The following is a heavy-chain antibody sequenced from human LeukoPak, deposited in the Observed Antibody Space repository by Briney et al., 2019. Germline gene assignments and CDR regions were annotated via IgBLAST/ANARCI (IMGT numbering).Heavy chain of an antibody. V-gene: IGHV4-4*09. Sequence: PSETLSRTCTVSGGSISSYYWSWIRQPPGKGLECIGYIYTSGSTNYNPSLKSRVTISVDTSKNQFSLKLSSVTAADTAVYYCARHGRLGDYYDSSGYYYSAFDIWGQGTMVTVSS. CDR3: ARHGRLGDYYDSSGYYYSAFDI. CDR2: IYTSGST. CDR1: GGSISSYY. D-gene: IGHD3-22*01. J-gene: IGHJ3*02.